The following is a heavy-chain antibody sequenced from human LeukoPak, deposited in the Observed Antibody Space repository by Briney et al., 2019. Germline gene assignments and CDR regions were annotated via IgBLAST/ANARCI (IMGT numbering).Heavy chain of an antibody. CDR2: ISAYNGNT. J-gene: IGHJ6*02. CDR1: GYTFTSYG. Sequence: ASVKVSCKASGYTFTSYGISWVRQAPGQGLEWMGWISAYNGNTNYAQKLQGRVTMTTDTSTSTAYMELRSLRSDDTAVYYCARDSALDSSGCYYTLFRPYYYYGMDVWGQGTTVTVSS. V-gene: IGHV1-18*01. CDR3: ARDSALDSSGCYYTLFRPYYYYGMDV. D-gene: IGHD3-22*01.